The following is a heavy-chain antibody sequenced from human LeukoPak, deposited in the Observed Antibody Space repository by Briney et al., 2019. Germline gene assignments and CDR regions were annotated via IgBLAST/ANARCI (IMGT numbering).Heavy chain of an antibody. D-gene: IGHD6-13*01. V-gene: IGHV3-7*03. CDR2: IKQDGSEK. J-gene: IGHJ3*02. CDR1: GFTFSSYW. Sequence: PGGSLRLSCAASGFTFSSYWMSWVRQAPGKGLEWVANIKQDGSEKYYVDSVKGRFTISRDNAKNSLYLQMNSLRAEDTAVYYCARDRTPIAYAFDIWGQGTMVTVSS. CDR3: ARDRTPIAYAFDI.